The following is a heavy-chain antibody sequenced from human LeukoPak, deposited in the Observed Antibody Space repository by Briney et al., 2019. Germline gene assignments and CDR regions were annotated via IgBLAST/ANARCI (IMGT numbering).Heavy chain of an antibody. J-gene: IGHJ4*02. D-gene: IGHD2/OR15-2a*01. CDR1: GGSFSGYY. Sequence: SETLSLTCAVYGGSFSGYYWSWIRQPPGKGLEWIGEINHSGSTNYNPSLMSRVTISVDTSKNQFSLKLSSVTAADTAVYYCARGPLSVYFDYWGQGTLVTVSS. CDR3: ARGPLSVYFDY. V-gene: IGHV4-34*01. CDR2: INHSGST.